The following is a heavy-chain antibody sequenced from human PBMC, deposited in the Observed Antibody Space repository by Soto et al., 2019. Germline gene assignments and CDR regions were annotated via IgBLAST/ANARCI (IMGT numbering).Heavy chain of an antibody. CDR1: GGSVSSGSYY. D-gene: IGHD3-10*01. V-gene: IGHV4-61*01. CDR2: IYYSGST. CDR3: ARDLDPIGSASYWFDP. Sequence: KASETLSLTCTVSGGSVSSGSYYWSWIRQPPGKGLEWIGYIYYSGSTNYNPSLKSRVTMSVDTSKNQFSLKLSSVNAADTAVYYCARDLDPIGSASYWFDPWGQGTLVTV. J-gene: IGHJ5*02.